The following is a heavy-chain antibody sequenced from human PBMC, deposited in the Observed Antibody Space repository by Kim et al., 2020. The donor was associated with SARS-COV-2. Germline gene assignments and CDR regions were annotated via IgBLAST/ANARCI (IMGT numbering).Heavy chain of an antibody. CDR3: AAFPLYYYDSSGYYYPAEYDY. CDR1: GFTFTSSA. Sequence: SVKVSCKASGFTFTSSAVQWVRQARGQRLEWIGCIVVGSGNTNYAQKFQERVTITRDMSTSTAYMELSSLRSEDTAVYYCAAFPLYYYDSSGYYYPAEYDYWGQGTLVTVSS. J-gene: IGHJ4*02. V-gene: IGHV1-58*01. D-gene: IGHD3-22*01. CDR2: IVVGSGNT.